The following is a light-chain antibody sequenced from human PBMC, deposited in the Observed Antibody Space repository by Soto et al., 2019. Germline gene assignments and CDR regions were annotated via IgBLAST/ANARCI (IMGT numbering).Light chain of an antibody. CDR2: DAS. V-gene: IGKV1-5*01. Sequence: IPWPHFRATQSRSVADRVTITCRASQSIRSWLAWYQQKPGEAPKLLIYDASALPRGVPSRFSGSGSGTKFTLTIASLQPDDFATYYCQQYETFSGTFGPGTKVDIK. J-gene: IGKJ1*01. CDR3: QQYETFSGT. CDR1: QSIRSW.